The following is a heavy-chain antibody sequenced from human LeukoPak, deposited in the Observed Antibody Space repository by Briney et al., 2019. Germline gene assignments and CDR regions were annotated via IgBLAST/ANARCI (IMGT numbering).Heavy chain of an antibody. V-gene: IGHV4-59*01. CDR2: IYYSGST. Sequence: KPSETLSLTCTVSGGSISSYYWSWIRQPPGKGLEWIGYIYYSGSTNYNPSLKSRVTISVDTSKNQLSLKLSSVTAADTAVYYCARWDYSSSSQNWFDPWGQGTLVTVSS. CDR1: GGSISSYY. D-gene: IGHD6-13*01. J-gene: IGHJ5*02. CDR3: ARWDYSSSSQNWFDP.